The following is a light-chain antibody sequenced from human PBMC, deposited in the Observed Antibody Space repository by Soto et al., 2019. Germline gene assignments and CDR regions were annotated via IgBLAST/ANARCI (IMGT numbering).Light chain of an antibody. J-gene: IGKJ1*01. CDR1: QSVSSNS. CDR2: GTS. V-gene: IGKV3-20*01. Sequence: EIVLTQSPGTLSLSPGESATLSCRASQSVSSNSLAWYRRNPGQPPSLLIYGTSTRATDIPRRFSGSGSGTAFTLTITRLEPEYFAVYFCQQYGDSPPTFGQGTKVEVK. CDR3: QQYGDSPPT.